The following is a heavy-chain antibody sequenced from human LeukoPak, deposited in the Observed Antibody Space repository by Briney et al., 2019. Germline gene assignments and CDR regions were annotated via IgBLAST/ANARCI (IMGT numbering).Heavy chain of an antibody. CDR2: IRSRANSYAT. J-gene: IGHJ4*02. CDR3: TRLLDDYYGSGSYGDDY. CDR1: GFTFSCSA. D-gene: IGHD3-10*01. V-gene: IGHV3-73*01. Sequence: GGSLRLSCAASGFTFSCSAMHWVRQASGKGLEWVGRIRSRANSYATAYAASVKGRFTISSDDSKNTAYLQINSLKTEDTAVYYCTRLLDDYYGSGSYGDDYWGQGTLVTVSS.